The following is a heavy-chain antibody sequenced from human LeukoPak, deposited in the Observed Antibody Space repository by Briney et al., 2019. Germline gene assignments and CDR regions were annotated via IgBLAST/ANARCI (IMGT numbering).Heavy chain of an antibody. CDR1: GGSISGYY. CDR3: ARHAGYFDWFDP. D-gene: IGHD6-13*01. V-gene: IGHV4-4*09. Sequence: SSETLSLTCTVSGGSISGYYWSWIRQPPGKGLEWIGYIYTSGSTNYNPSLKSRVTISVDTSKNQFSLKLSSVTAADTAVYYCARHAGYFDWFDPWGQGTLVTVSS. J-gene: IGHJ5*02. CDR2: IYTSGST.